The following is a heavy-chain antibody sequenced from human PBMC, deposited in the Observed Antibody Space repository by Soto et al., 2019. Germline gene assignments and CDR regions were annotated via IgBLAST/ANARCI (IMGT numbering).Heavy chain of an antibody. CDR3: VRGGSNYAS. J-gene: IGHJ5*02. Sequence: EVQLVESGGGLVQPGGSLRLSCTASGFTFSDSWMTWVRQAPGKGLEWVARIKPDESEKKYADSVKGRFSISRDNAKNSMYLQMYSLRGEDTAVYYCVRGGSNYASWGQGTLATVSS. CDR1: GFTFSDSW. V-gene: IGHV3-7*01. D-gene: IGHD4-4*01. CDR2: IKPDESEK.